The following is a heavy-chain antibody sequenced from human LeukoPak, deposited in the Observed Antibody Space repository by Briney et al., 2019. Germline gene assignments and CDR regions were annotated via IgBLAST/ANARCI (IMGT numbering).Heavy chain of an antibody. CDR3: AKAGIAVAGPLSYFDY. J-gene: IGHJ4*02. D-gene: IGHD6-19*01. V-gene: IGHV3-30*18. CDR2: ISYDGSNK. CDR1: GFTFSSYG. Sequence: GGSLRLSCAASGFTFSSYGMHWVRQAPGKGLEWVAVISYDGSNKYYADSVKGRFTISRDNSKNTLYLQMNSLRAEDTAVYYYAKAGIAVAGPLSYFDYWGQGTLVTVSS.